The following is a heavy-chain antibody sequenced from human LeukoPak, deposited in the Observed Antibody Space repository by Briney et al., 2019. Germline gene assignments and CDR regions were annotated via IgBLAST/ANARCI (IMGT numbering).Heavy chain of an antibody. V-gene: IGHV3-21*01. J-gene: IGHJ3*02. Sequence: GGSLRLSCVGSGFTFSSTWMNWVRQAPGKGLEWVSFISSSTSYISYADSVKGRFTISRDNAKSSLWLQMNSLRAEDTAVYYCARATNGRFDIWGQGTMVTVSS. CDR3: ARATNGRFDI. CDR1: GFTFSSTW. D-gene: IGHD2-8*01. CDR2: ISSSTSYI.